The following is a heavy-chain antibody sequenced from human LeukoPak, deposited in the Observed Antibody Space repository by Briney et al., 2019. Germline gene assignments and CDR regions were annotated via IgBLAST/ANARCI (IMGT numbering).Heavy chain of an antibody. J-gene: IGHJ5*02. Sequence: SVKVSCKASGGTFSSYAISWVRQAPGQGLEWIGRIIPIFGTANYAQKFQGRVTITTDESTSTAYMELSSLRSEDTAVYYCARENGGYDLWSGYGSGFDPWGQGTLFTLSS. D-gene: IGHD3-3*01. CDR2: IIPIFGTA. CDR1: GGTFSSYA. V-gene: IGHV1-69*05. CDR3: ARENGGYDLWSGYGSGFDP.